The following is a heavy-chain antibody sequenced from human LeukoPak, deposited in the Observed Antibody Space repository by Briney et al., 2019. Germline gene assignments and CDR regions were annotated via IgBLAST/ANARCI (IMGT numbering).Heavy chain of an antibody. V-gene: IGHV5-51*01. CDR2: IYPGDSDT. D-gene: IGHD3-10*01. CDR3: ARPIYGSGSYYYDY. Sequence: GESLKISCRGSGYTFTSYWIAWVRQMPGKGLEWMGIIYPGDSDTRYSPSFQGQVTISADKSISTAYLQWSSLKASDTAMYYCARPIYGSGSYYYDYWGQGTLVTVSS. J-gene: IGHJ4*02. CDR1: GYTFTSYW.